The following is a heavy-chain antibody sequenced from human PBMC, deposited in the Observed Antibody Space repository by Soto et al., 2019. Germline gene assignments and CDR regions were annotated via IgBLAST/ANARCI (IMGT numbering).Heavy chain of an antibody. V-gene: IGHV3-23*01. CDR2: ISGSGGST. D-gene: IGHD2-15*01. Sequence: EVQLLESGGGLVQPGGSLRLSCAASGFTFSSYAMSWVRQAPGKGLEWVSGISGSGGSTYYADSVKGRFTISRDNSKNTLYLQMNSRRAEDTAVYYCAKDSGWSGYCSGGSCYSNFDYWGQGALVPVSS. CDR1: GFTFSSYA. J-gene: IGHJ4*02. CDR3: AKDSGWSGYCSGGSCYSNFDY.